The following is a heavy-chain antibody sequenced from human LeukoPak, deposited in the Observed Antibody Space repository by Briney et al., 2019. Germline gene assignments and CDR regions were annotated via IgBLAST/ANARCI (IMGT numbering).Heavy chain of an antibody. Sequence: PGGSLRLSCAASGFTFSNYAMYWVRQAPGKGLEWVAVISYDENNKYYTDSVKGRFTISRDNSKNTLYLRMNSLRAEDTAVYYCARSQWSDYWGQGTLVTVSS. J-gene: IGHJ4*02. CDR2: ISYDENNK. D-gene: IGHD2-8*01. CDR1: GFTFSNYA. CDR3: ARSQWSDY. V-gene: IGHV3-30-3*01.